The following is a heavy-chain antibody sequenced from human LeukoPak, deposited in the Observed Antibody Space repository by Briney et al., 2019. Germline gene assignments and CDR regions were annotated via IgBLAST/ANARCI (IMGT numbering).Heavy chain of an antibody. J-gene: IGHJ4*02. V-gene: IGHV3-30*02. CDR3: AKDHVTWGNRYFDH. D-gene: IGHD3-16*01. CDR2: IGHDGTKI. CDR1: GFTFSTYG. Sequence: PGGSLRPSCAASGFTFSTYGMHWGRQAPGKGLEGVAFIGHDGTKIYYADSVQGRFTISRDNSKNTLYLEMNSLSGEDTALYYCAKDHVTWGNRYFDHWGQGTLGTVSS.